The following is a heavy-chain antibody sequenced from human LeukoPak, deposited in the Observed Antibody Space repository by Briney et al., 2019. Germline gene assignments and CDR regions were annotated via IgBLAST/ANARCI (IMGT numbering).Heavy chain of an antibody. D-gene: IGHD3-10*01. CDR1: GFTFTSFA. V-gene: IGHV3-23*01. J-gene: IGHJ5*02. CDR3: AKDYSKTSYYGSGTYYRPKWFDP. Sequence: GGSLRLSCAASGFTFTSFAMSWVRQAPGKGLEWVSTISRSGVATYYANSVKGRFTISRDNSKNTLYLQMNSLRAEDTAVYYCAKDYSKTSYYGSGTYYRPKWFDPWGQGTLVTVSS. CDR2: ISRSGVAT.